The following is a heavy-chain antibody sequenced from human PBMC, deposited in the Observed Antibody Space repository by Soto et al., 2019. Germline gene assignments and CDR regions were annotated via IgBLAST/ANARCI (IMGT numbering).Heavy chain of an antibody. CDR3: ARRQQLGYYYYGMDA. Sequence: GASVKVSCKASGYTFTSYYMHWVRQAPGQGLEWMGIINPSGGSTSYAQKFQGRVTMTRDTSTSTVYMELSSLRSEDTAVYYCARRQQLGYYYYGMDAWGQGTTVTVSS. V-gene: IGHV1-46*01. J-gene: IGHJ6*02. CDR1: GYTFTSYY. CDR2: INPSGGST. D-gene: IGHD6-13*01.